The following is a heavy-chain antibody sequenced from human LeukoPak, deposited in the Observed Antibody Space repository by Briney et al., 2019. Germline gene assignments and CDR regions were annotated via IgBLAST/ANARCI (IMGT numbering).Heavy chain of an antibody. J-gene: IGHJ4*02. Sequence: GASVKVSCKASGYTFTSYGISRVRQAPGQGLEWMGWISAYNGNTNYAQKLQGRVTMTTDTSTSTAYMELRSLRSDDTAVYYCARVPKPLWFGGKSKAGREYYFDYWGQGTLVTVSS. CDR3: ARVPKPLWFGGKSKAGREYYFDY. CDR2: ISAYNGNT. D-gene: IGHD3-10*01. CDR1: GYTFTSYG. V-gene: IGHV1-18*04.